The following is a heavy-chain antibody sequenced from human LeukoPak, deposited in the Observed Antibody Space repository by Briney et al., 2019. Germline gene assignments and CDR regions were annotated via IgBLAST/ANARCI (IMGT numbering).Heavy chain of an antibody. CDR1: GFTFSSYW. J-gene: IGHJ4*02. CDR2: IKQDGSEK. V-gene: IGHV3-7*01. D-gene: IGHD6-19*01. CDR3: ARACSSGWPDYFDY. Sequence: GGSLRLSCAASGFTFSSYWMSWVRQAPGKGLEWVANIKQDGSEKYYVDSVKGRFTISRENTKNSLYLQMNSLRDEDTAVYYCARACSSGWPDYFDYWGQGTLVTVSS.